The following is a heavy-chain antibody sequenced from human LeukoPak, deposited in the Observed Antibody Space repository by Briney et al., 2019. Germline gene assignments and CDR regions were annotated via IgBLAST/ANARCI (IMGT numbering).Heavy chain of an antibody. CDR1: GFTFSSYG. Sequence: GGSLRLSCAASGFTFSSYGMHWVRQAPGKGLEWVAVIWYDGSNKYYADSVKGRFTISRDNSKNTLYLQMNSLRDEDTAVYYCARPITSGWTFPFDYWGQGIVVTVSS. V-gene: IGHV3-33*01. D-gene: IGHD6-19*01. CDR3: ARPITSGWTFPFDY. J-gene: IGHJ4*02. CDR2: IWYDGSNK.